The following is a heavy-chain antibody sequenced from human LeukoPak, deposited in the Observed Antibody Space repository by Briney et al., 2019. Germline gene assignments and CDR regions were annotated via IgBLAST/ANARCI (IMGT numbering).Heavy chain of an antibody. CDR2: IYHSGST. D-gene: IGHD1-26*01. V-gene: IGHV4-4*02. CDR1: GGSISSSNW. J-gene: IGHJ4*02. Sequence: PSETLSLTCTVSGGSISSSNWWSWVRQPPGKGLEWIGEIYHSGSTNYNPSLKSRVTISVDKSKNQFSLKMSSVTAADTAVYYCANGKWELLGVPFDYWGQGTLVTVSS. CDR3: ANGKWELLGVPFDY.